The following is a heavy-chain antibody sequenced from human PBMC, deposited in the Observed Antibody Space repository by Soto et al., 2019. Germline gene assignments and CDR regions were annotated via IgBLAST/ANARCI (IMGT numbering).Heavy chain of an antibody. CDR1: GGSISSYY. CDR3: ARGLVTTFGYYFDY. CDR2: IYYSGST. J-gene: IGHJ4*02. Sequence: QVQLQESGPGLVKPSETLSLTCTVSGGSISSYYWSWIRQPPGKGLEWIGYIYYSGSTNYNPSLKSRVTISVDTSKNQFSLKLSSVTAADTAVYYCARGLVTTFGYYFDYWGQGTLVTVSS. D-gene: IGHD3-16*01. V-gene: IGHV4-59*01.